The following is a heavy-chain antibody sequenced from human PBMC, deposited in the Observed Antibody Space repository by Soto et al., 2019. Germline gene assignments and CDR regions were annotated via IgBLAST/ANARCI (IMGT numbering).Heavy chain of an antibody. J-gene: IGHJ5*02. CDR3: ARVASDYINSVDP. CDR1: GFTFNAYA. D-gene: IGHD4-4*01. V-gene: IGHV3-23*01. CDR2: IGGSGGNR. Sequence: EVQLLESGGGLVQPGGSLRLSCAASGFTFNAYAMTWVRQAPGKGLEWVSAIGGSGGNRYYAAAVRGRFNISRDNSQDTVDLQMNSLRVEVTAVYYCARVASDYINSVDPWCPGILVSVSS.